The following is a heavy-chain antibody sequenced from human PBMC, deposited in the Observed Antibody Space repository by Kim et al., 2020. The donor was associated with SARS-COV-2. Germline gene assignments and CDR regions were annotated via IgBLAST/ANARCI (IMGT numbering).Heavy chain of an antibody. CDR2: IKSKNDRGTS. Sequence: GGSLRLSCAASGFSFNDAWVSWVRQAPGKGLEWVGRIKSKNDRGTSDDAAHLKGRFIISRDDKKRMLYLQMNNLKTEDTAVYYCAADPHGAYWGQGTLVIVSS. CDR3: AADPHGAY. J-gene: IGHJ4*02. V-gene: IGHV3-15*01. CDR1: GFSFNDAW. D-gene: IGHD3-16*01.